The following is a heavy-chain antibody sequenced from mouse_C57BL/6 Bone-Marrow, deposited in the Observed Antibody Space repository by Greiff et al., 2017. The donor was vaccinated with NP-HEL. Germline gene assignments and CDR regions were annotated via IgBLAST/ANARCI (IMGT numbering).Heavy chain of an antibody. Sequence: VQLQQSGPELVKPGASVKMSCKASGYTFTDYNMHWVKQSHGKSLEWIGYINPNNGGTSYNQTFKGKATLTVNKSSSTAYIEIRSLTSEDSAVYYCARRGDYGGYFDYWGQGTTLTVSS. CDR3: ARRGDYGGYFDY. D-gene: IGHD1-1*01. CDR1: GYTFTDYN. J-gene: IGHJ2*01. V-gene: IGHV1-22*01. CDR2: INPNNGGT.